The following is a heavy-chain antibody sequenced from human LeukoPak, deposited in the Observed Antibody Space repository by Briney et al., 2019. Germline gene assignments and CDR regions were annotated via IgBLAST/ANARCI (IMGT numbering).Heavy chain of an antibody. CDR1: GFTFSSYS. CDR3: ANGVGHGAYYYYGMDV. V-gene: IGHV3-21*01. Sequence: GGSLRLSCAASGFTFSSYSMNWVRQAPGKGLEWVSSISSSSSYIYYADSVKGRFTISRDNAKNSLYLQMNSLRAEDTAVYYCANGVGHGAYYYYGMDVWGQGTTVTVSS. D-gene: IGHD3-10*01. J-gene: IGHJ6*02. CDR2: ISSSSSYI.